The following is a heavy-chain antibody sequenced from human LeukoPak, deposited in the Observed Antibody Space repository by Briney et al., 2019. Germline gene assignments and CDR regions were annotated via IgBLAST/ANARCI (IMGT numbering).Heavy chain of an antibody. J-gene: IGHJ4*02. V-gene: IGHV3-30*02. D-gene: IGHD3-16*02. Sequence: PGGSPRLSCAASGFTFSSYGMHWVRQAPGKGLEWVAFIRYDGSNKYYADSVKGRFTISRDNSKNTLYLQMSSLRAEDTAVYYCVVNYVWGSYRYARDYWGQGTLVTVSS. CDR3: VVNYVWGSYRYARDY. CDR1: GFTFSSYG. CDR2: IRYDGSNK.